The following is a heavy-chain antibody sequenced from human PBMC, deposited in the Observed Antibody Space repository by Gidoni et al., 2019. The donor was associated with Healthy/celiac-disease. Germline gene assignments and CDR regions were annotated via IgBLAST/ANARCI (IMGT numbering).Heavy chain of an antibody. CDR2: ISWNSGSI. J-gene: IGHJ4*02. CDR3: ALNSDSLLEGVFDY. CDR1: GFPFDDYA. V-gene: IGHV3-9*01. D-gene: IGHD3-3*01. Sequence: EVQLVESGGGLVQPGRSLRLSCAASGFPFDDYAMHWVRQAPGKGLEWVSGISWNSGSIGYADSVKGRFTISRDNAKNSLYLQMNSLRAEDTALYYCALNSDSLLEGVFDYWGQGTLVTVSS.